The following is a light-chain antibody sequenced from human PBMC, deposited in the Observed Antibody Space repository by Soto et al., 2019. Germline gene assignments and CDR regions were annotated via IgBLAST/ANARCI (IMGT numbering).Light chain of an antibody. CDR1: QSLLHSDGDNY. CDR3: MQTLQTPYT. Sequence: DIVMTQSPLSLPVTPGEPASISCKSSQSLLHSDGDNYLEWYVQKAGQSPQLLIYLVSHRASGVPDRLSGSGSGTDFTLKISKVEADDVVVYYCMQTLQTPYTFGPGTKVEIK. J-gene: IGKJ3*01. CDR2: LVS. V-gene: IGKV2-28*01.